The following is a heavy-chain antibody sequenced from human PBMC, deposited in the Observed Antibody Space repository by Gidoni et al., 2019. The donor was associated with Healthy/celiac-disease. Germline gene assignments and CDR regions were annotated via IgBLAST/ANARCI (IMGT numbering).Heavy chain of an antibody. J-gene: IGHJ6*02. CDR2: IIPIFGTA. V-gene: IGHV1-69*06. CDR1: GGTFSSYA. CDR3: ARGRLGYCSGGSCPTTYYYGMDV. D-gene: IGHD2-15*01. Sequence: QVQLVQSGAEVKKPGSSVTVSCKASGGTFSSYAISWVRQAPGQGLEWMGGIIPIFGTANYAQKFQGRVTITADKSTSTAYMELSSLRSEDTAVYYCARGRLGYCSGGSCPTTYYYGMDVWGQGTTVTVSS.